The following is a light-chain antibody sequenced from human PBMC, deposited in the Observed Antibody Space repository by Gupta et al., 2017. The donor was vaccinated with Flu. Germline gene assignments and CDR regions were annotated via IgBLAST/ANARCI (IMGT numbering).Light chain of an antibody. CDR2: DVN. J-gene: IGLJ1*01. CDR3: CSYTRSSTYV. V-gene: IGLV2-14*01. Sequence: QSALTQPASVSGSPGQSITISCPGTSSDVGGYYSVSWYQLPPGKPPKLMIYDVNKRPSGVSDLFSGSKSGNTASLTISGLQAEDEADYYCCSYTRSSTYVFGTGTKVTVL. CDR1: SSDVGGYYS.